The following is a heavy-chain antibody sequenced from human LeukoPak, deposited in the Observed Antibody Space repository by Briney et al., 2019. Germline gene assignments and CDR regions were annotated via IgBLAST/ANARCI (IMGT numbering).Heavy chain of an antibody. CDR1: GFTFSSYS. D-gene: IGHD2-8*01. CDR3: ARDRSAAGNGVADY. Sequence: PGGSLRLSCAASGFTFSSYSMNWVRQAPGKGLEWVSGINWNGGSTGYADSVKGRFTISRDNAKNSLYLQMNSLRAEDTALYYCARDRSAAGNGVADYWGQGTLVTVSS. CDR2: INWNGGST. J-gene: IGHJ4*02. V-gene: IGHV3-20*04.